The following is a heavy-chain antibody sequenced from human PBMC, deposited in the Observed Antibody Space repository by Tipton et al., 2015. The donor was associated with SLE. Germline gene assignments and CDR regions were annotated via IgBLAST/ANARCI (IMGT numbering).Heavy chain of an antibody. Sequence: SLRLSCAASGFTFVNFWMDWVRQAPGKGLVWASRINSDGTYTTYADAVKGRFSISRDNAKNTLYLQMNSLRAEDTAVYFCARERMELDVWGKGISVTVPA. CDR3: ARERMELDV. V-gene: IGHV3-74*01. CDR1: GFTFVNFW. D-gene: IGHD3-3*01. CDR2: INSDGTYT. J-gene: IGHJ6*04.